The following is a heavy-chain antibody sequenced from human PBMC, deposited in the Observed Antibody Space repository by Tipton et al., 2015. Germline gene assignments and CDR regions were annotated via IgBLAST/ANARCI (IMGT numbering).Heavy chain of an antibody. V-gene: IGHV3-23*01. CDR3: ARGVGVNYYYYGLDV. CDR2: ISGDGDKI. Sequence: SLRLSCAASGFTFRSYAMSWVRQAPGKGLEWVSAISGDGDKIYYADSVKGRFTISRDNSKNTVYLQMNSLRAEDTAAYHCARGVGVNYYYYGLDVWGQGTTVTVSS. D-gene: IGHD3-16*01. J-gene: IGHJ6*02. CDR1: GFTFRSYA.